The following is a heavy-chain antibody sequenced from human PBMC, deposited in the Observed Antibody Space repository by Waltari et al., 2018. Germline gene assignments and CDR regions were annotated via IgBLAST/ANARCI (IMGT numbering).Heavy chain of an antibody. V-gene: IGHV5-10-1*03. J-gene: IGHJ4*02. CDR2: MDPSDSYL. Sequence: EVQLEQSGAEVRKPGESLTISCKASGYDFTTYWITLVRQMPGKGLEWMGRMDPSDSYLSYSPSFQGHVTISADTATNTAYLHWTSLTASDTAIYYCARHSTRGSSWNDFWGQGTLVTVSS. CDR1: GYDFTTYW. D-gene: IGHD6-13*01. CDR3: ARHSTRGSSWNDF.